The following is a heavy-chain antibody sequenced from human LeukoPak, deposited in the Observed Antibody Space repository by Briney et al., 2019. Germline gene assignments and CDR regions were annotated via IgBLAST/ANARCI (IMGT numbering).Heavy chain of an antibody. CDR1: GFTFSTYA. D-gene: IGHD2-15*01. CDR3: ARLRGASCFDY. V-gene: IGHV3-30-3*01. Sequence: PGRSLRLSCAASGFTFSTYAMHWVRQAPGKGLEWVTVISYDGSNKYYADSVKGRFTISRDNSKNTLYLQMNSLRAEDTAVYYCARLRGASCFDYWGQGTLVTISS. CDR2: ISYDGSNK. J-gene: IGHJ4*02.